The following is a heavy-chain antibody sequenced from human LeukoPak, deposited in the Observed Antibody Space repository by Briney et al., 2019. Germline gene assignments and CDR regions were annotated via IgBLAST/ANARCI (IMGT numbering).Heavy chain of an antibody. J-gene: IGHJ6*02. CDR3: ARDPRGGYDILTGLYYYYGMDV. V-gene: IGHV3-30*02. D-gene: IGHD3-9*01. Sequence: PGGYLRLSCAASGFTFSTYEMHWVRQTPDKGLEWVAFIHYDGYKKYYADSVKGRLTISRDNSKNTLYLQMNSLRAEDTAVYYCARDPRGGYDILTGLYYYYGMDVWGQGTTVTVSS. CDR1: GFTFSTYE. CDR2: IHYDGYKK.